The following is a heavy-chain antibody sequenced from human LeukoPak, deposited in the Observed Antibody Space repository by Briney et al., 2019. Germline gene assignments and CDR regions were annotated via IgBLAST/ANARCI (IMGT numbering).Heavy chain of an antibody. J-gene: IGHJ6*02. Sequence: GGSLRLSCTASGFTFGDYAMSWFRQAPGKGLEGVGFIRSKAYGGTTEYAASVKGRFTISRDASKSIAYLQMNSLKTEDTAVYYCARDWSKHRSYYYYYGMDVWAKGPRSPSP. CDR1: GFTFGDYA. CDR2: IRSKAYGGTT. V-gene: IGHV3-49*03. D-gene: IGHD2-21*01. CDR3: ARDWSKHRSYYYYYGMDV.